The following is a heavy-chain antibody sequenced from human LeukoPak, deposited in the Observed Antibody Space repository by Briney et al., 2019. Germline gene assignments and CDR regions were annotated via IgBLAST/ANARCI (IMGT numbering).Heavy chain of an antibody. CDR1: GFTFSHYG. J-gene: IGHJ4*02. Sequence: PGRSLRLSCAASGFTFSHYGMHWVRQAPGKGLEWVAVIWSDGSNKYYAGSVKGRFTISRDNSKNTVSLQMNSLRTGDTAVYYCAKDAQRGFDYSNSLEHWGQGSLVTVSS. CDR3: AKDAQRGFDYSNSLEH. V-gene: IGHV3-33*06. CDR2: IWSDGSNK. D-gene: IGHD4-11*01.